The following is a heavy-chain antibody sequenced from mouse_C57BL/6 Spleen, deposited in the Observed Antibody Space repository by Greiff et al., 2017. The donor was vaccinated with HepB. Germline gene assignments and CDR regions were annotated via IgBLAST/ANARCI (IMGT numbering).Heavy chain of an antibody. V-gene: IGHV1-64*01. CDR3: TVRGLYDGYFDY. CDR1: GYTFTSYW. CDR2: IHPNSGST. J-gene: IGHJ2*01. D-gene: IGHD2-3*01. Sequence: VQLQQSGAELVKPGASVKLSCKASGYTFTSYWMHWVKQRPGQGLEWIGMIHPNSGSTNYNEKFKSKATLTVDKSSSTAYMQLSSLTSEDSAVYYCTVRGLYDGYFDYWGQGTTLTVSS.